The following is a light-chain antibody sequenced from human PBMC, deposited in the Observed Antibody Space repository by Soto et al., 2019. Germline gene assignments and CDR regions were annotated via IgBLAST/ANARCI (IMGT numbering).Light chain of an antibody. CDR1: SSDVGDFDY. CDR2: GVT. V-gene: IGLV2-14*01. J-gene: IGLJ2*01. Sequence: QSALTQPAAVSGSPGQSITISCTESSSDVGDFDYVSWYQQHPGKAPKLMIYGVTNRPSGVSNRFSGSKSGNTASLTISGLQAEDEADYYCSSYTSRNTHVVFGGGTKLTVL. CDR3: SSYTSRNTHVV.